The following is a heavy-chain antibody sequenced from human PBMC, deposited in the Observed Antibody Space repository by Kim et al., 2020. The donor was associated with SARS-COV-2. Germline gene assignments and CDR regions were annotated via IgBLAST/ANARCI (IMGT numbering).Heavy chain of an antibody. J-gene: IGHJ4*02. CDR3: ARDGSGESGSGIDF. D-gene: IGHD1-26*01. V-gene: IGHV3-53*01. CDR2: LYSGGSA. CDR1: GFTVSSNY. Sequence: GGSLRLSCAASGFTVSSNYMSWVRQAPGKGLEWVSVLYSGGSAYYADAVKGRFTISRDNSKNTLYLQINNLRAEDKAIYYCARDGSGESGSGIDFWGQGTLVTVSS.